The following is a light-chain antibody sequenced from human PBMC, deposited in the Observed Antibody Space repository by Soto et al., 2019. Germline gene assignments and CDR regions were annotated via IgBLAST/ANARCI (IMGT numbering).Light chain of an antibody. CDR1: RSNIGSAI. CDR3: VAWDDNLSSRV. Sequence: QSVLTQPPSLSGTPGQTVTISCIGSRSNIGSAIVHWYQQLPGTAPKHLIYMNNQRPSGVPDRFSGSKSGTSAFLVITGLRPEDEADYYCVAWDDNLSSRVFGGGTKVTVL. CDR2: MNN. V-gene: IGLV1-47*01. J-gene: IGLJ3*02.